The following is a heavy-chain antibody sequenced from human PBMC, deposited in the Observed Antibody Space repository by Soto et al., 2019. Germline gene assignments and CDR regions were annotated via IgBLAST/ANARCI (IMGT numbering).Heavy chain of an antibody. D-gene: IGHD6-6*01. V-gene: IGHV4-31*01. J-gene: IGHJ6*02. CDR2: IYYTGSA. CDR3: ASTYSGSSRGLDV. Sequence: QVQLRESGPGLVQPSQTLSLTCTVSGGSISSGGYYWTWIRQPPGKGMEWIGYIYYTGSAYYNPSLMFMITISINTCTSKFSLRWRFVTIADTVVYYCASTYSGSSRGLDVWGRGTTVTVSS. CDR1: GGSISSGGYY.